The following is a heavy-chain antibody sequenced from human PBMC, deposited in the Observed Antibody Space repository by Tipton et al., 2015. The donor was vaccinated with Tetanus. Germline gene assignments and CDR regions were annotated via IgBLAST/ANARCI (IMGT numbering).Heavy chain of an antibody. CDR2: IWYDGSNK. CDR1: GLSLSRDT. Sequence: RSLRLSCAASGLSLSRDTMNWVRQAPGKGLEWVAVIWYDGSNKYYADSVKGRFTISRDNSKNTLYLQMNSLRAEDTAVYYCARGTSRIVYYFDYWGQGTLVTVSS. CDR3: ARGTSRIVYYFDY. V-gene: IGHV3-33*08. D-gene: IGHD2-21*01. J-gene: IGHJ4*02.